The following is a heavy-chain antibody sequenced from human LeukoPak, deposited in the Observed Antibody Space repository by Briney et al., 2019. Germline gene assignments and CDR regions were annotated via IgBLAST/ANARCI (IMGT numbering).Heavy chain of an antibody. Sequence: ASVKVSCKASGYTFTSYYMHWVRQAPGQGLEWMEIINPSGGSTSYAQKFQGGVTMTRDTSTSTVYMELSSLRSEDTAVYYCARVRGGDYYFDYWGQGTLVTVSS. J-gene: IGHJ4*02. CDR2: INPSGGST. D-gene: IGHD4-17*01. CDR1: GYTFTSYY. CDR3: ARVRGGDYYFDY. V-gene: IGHV1-46*01.